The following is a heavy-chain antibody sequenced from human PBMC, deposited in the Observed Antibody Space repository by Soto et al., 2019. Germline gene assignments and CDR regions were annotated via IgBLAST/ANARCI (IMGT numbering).Heavy chain of an antibody. V-gene: IGHV1-18*01. CDR3: ARDRVGLGYCSGGSCYDLAAY. D-gene: IGHD2-15*01. CDR2: ISAYNGNT. Sequence: GASVKVSCKDSGYTITSYGMCWVRQEPGQGLEWMGWISAYNGNTNYAQKLQGRVTMTTDTSTSTAYMELRSLRSDDTAVYYCARDRVGLGYCSGGSCYDLAAYWGQGTLVTVSS. J-gene: IGHJ4*02. CDR1: GYTITSYG.